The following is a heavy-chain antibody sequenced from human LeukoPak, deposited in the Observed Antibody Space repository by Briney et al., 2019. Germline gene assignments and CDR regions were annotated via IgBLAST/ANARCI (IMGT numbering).Heavy chain of an antibody. D-gene: IGHD1-1*01. CDR3: ARTSTTFFDY. Sequence: GGSLRLSCAASGFTFSGYWMSWVRQAPGKGLEWVALISYDGDDISYTDSVKGRFTISRDNSKKTLYLQMNSLRSHDTAVYYCARTSTTFFDYWGQGTLVTVSS. CDR2: ISYDGDDI. CDR1: GFTFSGYW. J-gene: IGHJ4*02. V-gene: IGHV3-30*03.